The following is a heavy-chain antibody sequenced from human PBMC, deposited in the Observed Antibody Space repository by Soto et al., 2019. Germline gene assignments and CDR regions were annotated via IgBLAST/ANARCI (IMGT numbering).Heavy chain of an antibody. D-gene: IGHD4-17*01. J-gene: IGHJ6*02. V-gene: IGHV1-69*13. CDR1: GGTFSSYA. CDR3: ARAEGDYEPEGYYYYGMDV. CDR2: IIPIFGTA. Sequence: SVKVSCKASGGTFSSYAISWVRQAPGQRLEWMGGIIPIFGTANYAQKFQGRVTITADESTSTAYMELSSLRSEDTAVYYCARAEGDYEPEGYYYYGMDVWGQGTTVTVSS.